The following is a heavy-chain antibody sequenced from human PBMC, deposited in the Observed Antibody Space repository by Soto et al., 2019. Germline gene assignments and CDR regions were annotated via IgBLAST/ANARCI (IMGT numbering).Heavy chain of an antibody. CDR1: GGTFSSYA. J-gene: IGHJ4*02. Sequence: QVQLVQSGAEVKKPGSSVKVSCKASGGTFSSYAISWVRQAPGQGLEWMGGIIPIFGTANYAQKFQGRVTITEDESTRTAYMELSSLRSEDRAVYYCARGLNCGGGWYHEQVFDYWGQGTLVTVSS. CDR3: ARGLNCGGGWYHEQVFDY. D-gene: IGHD2-21*02. V-gene: IGHV1-69*01. CDR2: IIPIFGTA.